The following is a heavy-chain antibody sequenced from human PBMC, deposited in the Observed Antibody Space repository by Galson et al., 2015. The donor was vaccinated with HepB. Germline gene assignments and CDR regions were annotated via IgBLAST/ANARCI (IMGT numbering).Heavy chain of an antibody. V-gene: IGHV2-5*02. CDR1: GFSLSTNGVG. CDR2: IYWDDDK. CDR3: VHTGDDYGGNMKADYFDY. D-gene: IGHD4-23*01. J-gene: IGHJ4*02. Sequence: PALVKPTQTLTLTCTFSGFSLSTNGVGVGWIRQPPGKALEWLALIYWDDDKRYSPSLRSRLTITKDTSKNQVVLTMTNMDPVDTATYYCVHTGDDYGGNMKADYFDYWGQGTLVTVSS.